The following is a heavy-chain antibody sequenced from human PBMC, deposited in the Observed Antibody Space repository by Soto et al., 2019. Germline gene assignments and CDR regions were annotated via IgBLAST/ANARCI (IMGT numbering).Heavy chain of an antibody. CDR3: ARQESNGAYVYYPMNV. D-gene: IGHD2-8*01. CDR1: QYRFNSYW. CDR2: IYSGDSDT. J-gene: IGHJ6*02. Sequence: PGESLKISCKGSQYRFNSYWIGWVRQRPGKGLEWIGMIYSGDSDTTYSPSFEGQVTMSVDKSISTAYLEWNSLKASDSATYYCARQESNGAYVYYPMNVWGQGTTVTVSS. V-gene: IGHV5-51*01.